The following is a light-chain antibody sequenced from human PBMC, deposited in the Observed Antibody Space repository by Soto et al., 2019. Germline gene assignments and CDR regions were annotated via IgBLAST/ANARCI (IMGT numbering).Light chain of an antibody. CDR2: KAS. V-gene: IGKV1-5*03. CDR1: QTISTW. CDR3: QQYNDYSRT. Sequence: DIQMTQSPSTLYASVGDRVTITCRASQTISTWLAWYQRKPGKAPKLLIYKASTLQSGVPPRFSGSGSGTEFTLTIRRLQPDDFATYYCQQYNDYSRTFGQGTKLEMK. J-gene: IGKJ1*01.